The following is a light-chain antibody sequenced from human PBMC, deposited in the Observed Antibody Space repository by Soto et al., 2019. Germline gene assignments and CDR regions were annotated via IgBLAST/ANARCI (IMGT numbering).Light chain of an antibody. CDR3: QHYLSAPLT. J-gene: IGKJ5*01. CDR1: QDITNF. V-gene: IGKV1-27*01. Sequence: DIQMTQSPSSLSASIGDSVTITCRASQDITNFLAWYRQKPGRDPKLLVSGASALQSGVPRRFSASGSGTDFTLTIDSFQPEDVATYYCQHYLSAPLTFGQGTRLEIK. CDR2: GAS.